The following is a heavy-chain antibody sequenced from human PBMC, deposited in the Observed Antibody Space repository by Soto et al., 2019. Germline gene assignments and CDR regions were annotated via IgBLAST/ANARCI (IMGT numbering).Heavy chain of an antibody. CDR1: GYSFTSYW. CDR3: ARSGVYYDFWSGYYGTHDAFDI. V-gene: IGHV5-51*01. CDR2: IYPGDSDT. D-gene: IGHD3-3*01. J-gene: IGHJ3*02. Sequence: PGESLKISCKGSGYSFTSYWIGWVRQMPGKGLEWMGIIYPGDSDTRYSPSFQGQVTISADKSISTAYLQWSSLKASDIAMYYCARSGVYYDFWSGYYGTHDAFDIWGQGTMVTVSS.